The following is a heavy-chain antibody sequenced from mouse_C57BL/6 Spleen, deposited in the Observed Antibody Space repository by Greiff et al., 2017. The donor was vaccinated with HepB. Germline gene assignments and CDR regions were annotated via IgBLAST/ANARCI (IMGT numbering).Heavy chain of an antibody. J-gene: IGHJ1*03. Sequence: EVKVVESGPGMVKPSQSLSLTCTVTGYSITSGYDWHWIRHFPGNKLEWMGYISYSGSTNYNPSLKSRISITHDTSKNHFFLKLNSVTTEDTATYYCATATVDWYFDVWGTGTTVTVSS. V-gene: IGHV3-1*01. CDR2: ISYSGST. CDR1: GYSITSGYD. CDR3: ATATVDWYFDV. D-gene: IGHD1-1*01.